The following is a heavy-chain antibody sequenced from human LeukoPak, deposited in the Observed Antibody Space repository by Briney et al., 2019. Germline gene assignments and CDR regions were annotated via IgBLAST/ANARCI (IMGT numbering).Heavy chain of an antibody. Sequence: SCKASGYTFTGYYMHWVRQAPGKGLAWVAVISYDGYNNYYADSVKGRITISRDNSKNNLYLQMNSLRAEDTAVYYCAKDRQTTATYTMDVWGQGTTVTVSS. CDR3: AKDRQTTATYTMDV. CDR2: ISYDGYNN. V-gene: IGHV3-30*18. CDR1: GYTFTGYY. D-gene: IGHD4-17*01. J-gene: IGHJ6*02.